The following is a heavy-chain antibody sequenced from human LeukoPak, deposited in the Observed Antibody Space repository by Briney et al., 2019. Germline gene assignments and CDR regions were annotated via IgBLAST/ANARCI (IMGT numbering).Heavy chain of an antibody. V-gene: IGHV4-59*12. CDR3: ARGATYYDYVWGSCRYNYFDY. CDR1: GGSISSYY. D-gene: IGHD3-16*02. J-gene: IGHJ4*02. Sequence: SETLSLTCTVSGGSISSYYWSWIRQPPGKGLEWIGYIYYSGSTNYNPSLKSRVTISVDTSKNQFSLKLSSVTAADTAVYYCARGATYYDYVWGSCRYNYFDYWGQGTLVTVSS. CDR2: IYYSGST.